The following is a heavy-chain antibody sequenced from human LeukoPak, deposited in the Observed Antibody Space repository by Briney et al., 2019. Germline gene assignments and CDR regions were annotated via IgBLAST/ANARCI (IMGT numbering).Heavy chain of an antibody. CDR1: GGTFSSYA. D-gene: IGHD3-9*01. Sequence: ASVKVSCKASGGTFSSYAISWVRQAPGQGLEWMGWISAYNGNANYAQKLQGRVTMTTDTSTSTAYMELRSLRSDDTAVYYCARVLRYFDWLDYWGQGTLVTVSS. CDR2: ISAYNGNA. V-gene: IGHV1-18*01. J-gene: IGHJ4*02. CDR3: ARVLRYFDWLDY.